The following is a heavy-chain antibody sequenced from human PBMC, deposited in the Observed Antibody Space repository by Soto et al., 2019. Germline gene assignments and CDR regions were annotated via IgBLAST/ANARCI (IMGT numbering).Heavy chain of an antibody. Sequence: GESLKISCNGSGYSFTSYWIGWVRQMPGKGLEWMGIIYPGDSDTRYSPSFQGQVTISADNSRNTLYLQLDSLRAEDTAIYYCAKFGFKRWLPGGYYYYGMDVWGQGTTVTVSS. V-gene: IGHV5-51*01. CDR2: IYPGDSDT. CDR1: GYSFTSYW. D-gene: IGHD5-12*01. J-gene: IGHJ6*02. CDR3: AKFGFKRWLPGGYYYYGMDV.